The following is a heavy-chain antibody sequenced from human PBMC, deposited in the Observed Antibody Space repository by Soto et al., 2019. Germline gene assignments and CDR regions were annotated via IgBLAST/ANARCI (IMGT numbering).Heavy chain of an antibody. Sequence: SETLSLTCAVSGYSISSGYYWGWIRQPPGKGLEWIGSISHSGSTYYNPSLKSRVTISVDTSKKQFSLKLTSVTAADTAVYYCARLRAWGGSSGPFDLWGQGTLVTVSS. CDR3: ARLRAWGGSSGPFDL. D-gene: IGHD2-15*01. J-gene: IGHJ4*02. CDR1: GYSISSGYY. V-gene: IGHV4-38-2*01. CDR2: ISHSGST.